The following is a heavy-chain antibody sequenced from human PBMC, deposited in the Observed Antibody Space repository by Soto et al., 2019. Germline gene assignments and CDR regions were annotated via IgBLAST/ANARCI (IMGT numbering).Heavy chain of an antibody. Sequence: TGGSLRLSCAASGFTFSSYGMHWVRQAPGKGLEWVAVIWYDGSNKYYADSVKGRFTISRDNSKNTLYLQMNSLRAEDTAVYYCARDMRSSTSMDYWGQGTLVTVSS. J-gene: IGHJ4*02. D-gene: IGHD2-2*01. V-gene: IGHV3-33*01. CDR1: GFTFSSYG. CDR2: IWYDGSNK. CDR3: ARDMRSSTSMDY.